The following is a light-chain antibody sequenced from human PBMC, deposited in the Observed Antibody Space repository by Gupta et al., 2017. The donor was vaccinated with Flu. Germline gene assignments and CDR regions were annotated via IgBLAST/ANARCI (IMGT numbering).Light chain of an antibody. CDR3: AAWDDSLNGSWV. CDR1: RSNIGTNA. J-gene: IGLJ3*02. V-gene: IGLV1-44*01. CDR2: KNG. Sequence: QSVLTQPPSASGTPGQRVTISCSGSRSNIGTNAVNWYQQFPGTAPKLLIYKNGQRPSGVPDRFSGSKSGTSASLAISGLQSEDEANYYCAAWDDSLNGSWVFGGGTKLTVL.